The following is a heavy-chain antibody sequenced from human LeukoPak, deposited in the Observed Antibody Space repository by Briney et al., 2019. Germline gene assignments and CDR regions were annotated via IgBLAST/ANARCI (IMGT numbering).Heavy chain of an antibody. Sequence: GESLKISCKGSGYSFTSYWIGWVRQMPGKGLEWMGIIYPGDSDTRYSPSFQGQVTISADKSISTAYLQWSSLKASDTAMYYCARVGSGGSGSYRPYYFDYWGQGTLVTVSS. V-gene: IGHV5-51*01. CDR3: ARVGSGGSGSYRPYYFDY. J-gene: IGHJ4*02. D-gene: IGHD3-10*01. CDR2: IYPGDSDT. CDR1: GYSFTSYW.